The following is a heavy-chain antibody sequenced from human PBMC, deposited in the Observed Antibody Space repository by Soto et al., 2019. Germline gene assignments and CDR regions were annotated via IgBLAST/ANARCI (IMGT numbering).Heavy chain of an antibody. Sequence: SVKVSCKASGGTFSSYAISWVRQAPGQGLEWMGGIIPIFGTANYAQKFQGRVTITADESTSTAYMELSSLRSEDTAVYYCARDALPWLVPLHEYYFDYWGQGTLVTVSS. CDR3: ARDALPWLVPLHEYYFDY. CDR1: GGTFSSYA. D-gene: IGHD6-19*01. CDR2: IIPIFGTA. J-gene: IGHJ4*02. V-gene: IGHV1-69*13.